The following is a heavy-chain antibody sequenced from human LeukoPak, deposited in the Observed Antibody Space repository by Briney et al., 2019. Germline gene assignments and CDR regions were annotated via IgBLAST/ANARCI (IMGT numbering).Heavy chain of an antibody. Sequence: GGSLRLSCAASGFTFSDYYMSWIRQAPGKGLEWVSYISSSSSYTNYADSVKGRFTISRDNAKNSLYLQMNSLRAEDTAVYYCARDQNIAVAGTGSAFDIWGQGTMVTVSS. J-gene: IGHJ3*02. CDR1: GFTFSDYY. CDR2: ISSSSSYT. CDR3: ARDQNIAVAGTGSAFDI. V-gene: IGHV3-11*06. D-gene: IGHD6-19*01.